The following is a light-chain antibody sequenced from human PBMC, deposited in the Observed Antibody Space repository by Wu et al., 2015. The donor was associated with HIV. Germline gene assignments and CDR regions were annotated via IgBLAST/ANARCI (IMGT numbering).Light chain of an antibody. Sequence: DIQMTQSPSSLSASVGDKVTLTCRASQDIRNSVAWLQQRPGQAPKLLLYAASTLESGIPSRFSGTGYGTDFTLTISGLQPEDFATYYCQQHSSIPFSFGQGTRLDIK. J-gene: IGKJ2*03. CDR3: QQHSSIPFS. V-gene: IGKV1-NL1*01. CDR2: AAS. CDR1: QDIRNS.